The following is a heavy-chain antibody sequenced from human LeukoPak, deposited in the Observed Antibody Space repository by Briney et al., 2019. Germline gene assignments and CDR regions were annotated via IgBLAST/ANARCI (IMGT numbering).Heavy chain of an antibody. V-gene: IGHV3-30-3*01. J-gene: IGHJ4*02. CDR3: ARDPLGWDTAMVGGVGACDY. Sequence: PGGSLRLSCAASGFTFSSYAMHWVRQAPGKGLEWVAVISYDGSNKYYADSVKGRFTISRDNSKNTLYLQMNSLRAEDTAVYYCARDPLGWDTAMVGGVGACDYWGQGTLVTVSS. CDR1: GFTFSSYA. CDR2: ISYDGSNK. D-gene: IGHD5-18*01.